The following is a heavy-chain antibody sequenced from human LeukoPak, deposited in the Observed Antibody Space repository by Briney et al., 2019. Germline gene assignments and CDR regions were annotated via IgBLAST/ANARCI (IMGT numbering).Heavy chain of an antibody. D-gene: IGHD3-22*01. CDR2: IDSSGGYM. CDR1: GFTFDDYA. CDR3: ARDLYRIVVVPHYFDY. V-gene: IGHV3-21*01. J-gene: IGHJ4*02. Sequence: GGSLRLSCAASGFTFDDYAMHWVRQAPGKGLEWVSSIDSSGGYMFYADSVKGRFTISRDNAKNSLYLQMNSLRAEDTAVYYCARDLYRIVVVPHYFDYRGQGTLVTVSS.